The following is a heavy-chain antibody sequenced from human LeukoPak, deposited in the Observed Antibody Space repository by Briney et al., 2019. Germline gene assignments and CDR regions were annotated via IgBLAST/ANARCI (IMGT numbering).Heavy chain of an antibody. CDR3: TKDSWVSVAVVGVFDY. V-gene: IGHV3-30*02. CDR1: GFTFSSFG. CDR2: IRYDGSTK. J-gene: IGHJ4*02. D-gene: IGHD6-19*01. Sequence: GGSLRLSCAASGFTFSSFGMHWVRQAPGKGLEWVAFIRYDGSTKHYADSVKGRFTFSRDNSKNTLYLQMNSLRGEDTGVYYCTKDSWVSVAVVGVFDYWGQGTLVTVSS.